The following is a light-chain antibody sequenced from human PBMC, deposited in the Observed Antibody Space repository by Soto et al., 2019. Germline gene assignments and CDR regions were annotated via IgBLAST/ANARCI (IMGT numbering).Light chain of an antibody. CDR3: CSYAGSRV. J-gene: IGLJ3*02. CDR1: SSDVGSYNL. CDR2: EGS. V-gene: IGLV2-23*01. Sequence: QFVLTQPASVSGSPGQSITISCTGTSSDVGSYNLVYWYQQHPRKAPKLLIYEGSKRPSGVSNRFSGSKSGNTASLTISGLQAEEEADYYCCSYAGSRVFGGGTKVTVL.